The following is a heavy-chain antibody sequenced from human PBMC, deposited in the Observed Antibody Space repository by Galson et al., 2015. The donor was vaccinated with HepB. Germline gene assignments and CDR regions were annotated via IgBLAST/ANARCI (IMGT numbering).Heavy chain of an antibody. Sequence: SLRLSCAASGLTFGDYAMSWFRQAPGKGLEWVGFIRSKAYGGTTEYAASVKGRFTISRDDSKSIAYLQMNSLKTEDTAVYYCTRDRELGATTLDFDYWGQGTLVTVSS. V-gene: IGHV3-49*03. CDR3: TRDRELGATTLDFDY. CDR1: GLTFGDYA. CDR2: IRSKAYGGTT. J-gene: IGHJ4*02. D-gene: IGHD1-26*01.